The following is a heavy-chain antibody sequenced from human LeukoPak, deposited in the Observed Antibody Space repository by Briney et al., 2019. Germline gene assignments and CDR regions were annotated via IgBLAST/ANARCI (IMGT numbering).Heavy chain of an antibody. D-gene: IGHD2-15*01. Sequence: GESLKISCKGSGSSFTSYWIGWVRQMPGKGLEWMGIIYPGDSDTRYSPSFQGQVTISADKSISTAYLQWSSLKASDTAMYYCARHVGGGSSSSWFDPWGQGTLVTVSS. CDR3: ARHVGGGSSSSWFDP. V-gene: IGHV5-51*01. CDR2: IYPGDSDT. J-gene: IGHJ5*02. CDR1: GSSFTSYW.